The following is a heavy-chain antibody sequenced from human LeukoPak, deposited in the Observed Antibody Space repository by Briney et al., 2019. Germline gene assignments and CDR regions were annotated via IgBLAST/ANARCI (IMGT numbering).Heavy chain of an antibody. CDR1: GFTFSSYA. J-gene: IGHJ4*02. D-gene: IGHD6-19*01. CDR2: ISSNGGST. V-gene: IGHV3-64*01. CDR3: ARSGIAVAGYFDY. Sequence: GGSLRLSCAASGFTFSSYAMHWVRQAPGKGLEYVSAISSNGGSTYYANSVKGRFTISRDNSKNTLYLQMNSLGAEDTAVYYCARSGIAVAGYFDYWGQGTLVTVSS.